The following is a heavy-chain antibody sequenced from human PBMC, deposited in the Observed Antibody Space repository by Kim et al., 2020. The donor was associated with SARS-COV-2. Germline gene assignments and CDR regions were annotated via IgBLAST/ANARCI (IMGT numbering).Heavy chain of an antibody. CDR2: IIPIFGTA. Sequence: SVKVSCKASGGTFSSYAISWVRQAPGQGLEWMGGIIPIFGTANYAQKFQGRVTITADESTSTAYMELSSLRSEDTAVYYCARVSSGTRRDYYGMDVWGQGTTVTVSS. V-gene: IGHV1-69*13. D-gene: IGHD6-19*01. J-gene: IGHJ6*02. CDR3: ARVSSGTRRDYYGMDV. CDR1: GGTFSSYA.